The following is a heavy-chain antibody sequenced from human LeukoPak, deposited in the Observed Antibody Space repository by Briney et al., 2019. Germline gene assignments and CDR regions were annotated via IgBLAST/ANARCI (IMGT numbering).Heavy chain of an antibody. CDR3: ARRARIAVAGIDY. CDR1: GYSFSSYW. J-gene: IGHJ4*02. D-gene: IGHD6-19*01. Sequence: GESLKISCKGSGYSFSSYWIGWVRQMPGKGLEWMGIIYPGDSDTRYSPSFQGQVTISADKSISTAYLQWSSLKASDTAMYYCARRARIAVAGIDYWGQGTLVTVSS. CDR2: IYPGDSDT. V-gene: IGHV5-51*01.